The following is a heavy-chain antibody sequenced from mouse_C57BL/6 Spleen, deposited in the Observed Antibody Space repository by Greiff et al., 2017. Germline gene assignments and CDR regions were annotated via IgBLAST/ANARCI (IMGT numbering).Heavy chain of an antibody. D-gene: IGHD3-2*02. J-gene: IGHJ3*01. CDR1: GYTFTSYW. Sequence: VQLQQPGAELVMPGASVKLTCKASGYTFTSYWMHWVKQRPGQGLEWIGEIDPSDSYTNYNQKFKGKSTLTVDKSSSTAYMQLSSLTSEDSAVYYCARSGGRGFAYSVQGTLVTVSA. CDR3: ARSGGRGFAY. V-gene: IGHV1-69*01. CDR2: IDPSDSYT.